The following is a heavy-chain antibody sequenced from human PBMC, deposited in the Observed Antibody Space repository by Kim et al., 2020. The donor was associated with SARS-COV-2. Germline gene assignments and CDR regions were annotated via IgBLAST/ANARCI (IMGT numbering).Heavy chain of an antibody. J-gene: IGHJ4*02. D-gene: IGHD3-10*01. CDR3: AREFRRGSTYFDF. Sequence: YYNPSLKSRVTISIDTSKDQFSLTLNSVTAADTAFYYCAREFRRGSTYFDFWSPGILVTVSS. V-gene: IGHV4-39*07.